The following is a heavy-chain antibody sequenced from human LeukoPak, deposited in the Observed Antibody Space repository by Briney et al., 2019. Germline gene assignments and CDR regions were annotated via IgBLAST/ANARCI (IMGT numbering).Heavy chain of an antibody. D-gene: IGHD3-16*02. CDR3: ARLYYDYVWGSYRQDLTLDY. Sequence: SETLSLTCTVSGGSITSYYWSWIRQPPGKGLEWVGYNYYSGSTNYNPSLKSRVTISVDTSKNQFSLKLSSVTAADTAVYYCARLYYDYVWGSYRQDLTLDYWGQGTLVTVSS. J-gene: IGHJ4*02. CDR1: GGSITSYY. CDR2: NYYSGST. V-gene: IGHV4-59*08.